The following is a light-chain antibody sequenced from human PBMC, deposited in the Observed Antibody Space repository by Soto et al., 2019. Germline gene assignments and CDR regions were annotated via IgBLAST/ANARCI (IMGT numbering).Light chain of an antibody. V-gene: IGKV1-12*01. CDR2: GAS. CDR1: QGISSW. Sequence: DIQMTQSPSSVSASVGGRVTITCRASQGISSWLAWYQQKPEKAPKLVTYGASSLQSGVPSRFSGSGSGTDCTLTISNLQPEDFATYYCQQANSFPISLGQGTRLEIK. CDR3: QQANSFPIS. J-gene: IGKJ5*01.